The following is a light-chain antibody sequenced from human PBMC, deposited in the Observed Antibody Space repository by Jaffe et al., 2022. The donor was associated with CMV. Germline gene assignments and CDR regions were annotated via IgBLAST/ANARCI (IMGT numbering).Light chain of an antibody. CDR1: SLRSYY. J-gene: IGLJ2*01. CDR3: NSRDSSGNHVV. V-gene: IGLV3-19*01. CDR2: GPN. Sequence: SSELTQDPAVSVAVGQTVMITCQGDSLRSYYASWYQQRPGRAPVLVMHGPNKRPSGIPDRFSGSSSGNTASLTITGAQAEDEADYYCNSRDSSGNHVVFGGGTKLTVL.